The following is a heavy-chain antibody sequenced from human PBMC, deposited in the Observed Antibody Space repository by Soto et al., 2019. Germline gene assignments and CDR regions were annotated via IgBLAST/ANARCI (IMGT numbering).Heavy chain of an antibody. CDR1: GFTFSSYA. CDR2: ISGSGGST. Sequence: GSLRLSCAASGFTFSSYAMSWVRQAPGKGLEWVSAISGSGGSTYYADSVKGRFTISRDNSKNTLYLQMNSLRAEDTAVYYCAKPGLTTVTRPEYYFDYWGQGTLVTVS. J-gene: IGHJ4*02. D-gene: IGHD4-17*01. V-gene: IGHV3-23*01. CDR3: AKPGLTTVTRPEYYFDY.